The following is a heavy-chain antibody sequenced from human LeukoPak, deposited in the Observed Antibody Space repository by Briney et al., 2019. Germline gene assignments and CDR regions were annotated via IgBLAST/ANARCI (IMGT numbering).Heavy chain of an antibody. CDR3: ARFGYDPQYFDY. J-gene: IGHJ4*02. CDR2: IYYSGST. V-gene: IGHV4-59*01. D-gene: IGHD5-12*01. CDR1: GGSISSYY. Sequence: SETLSLTCTVSGGSISSYYWSWIRQPPGKGLEWIGYIYYSGSTNYNPSLKSRVTISVDTSKNQFSLKLSSVTAADTAVYYCARFGYDPQYFDYWGQGTLVTVSS.